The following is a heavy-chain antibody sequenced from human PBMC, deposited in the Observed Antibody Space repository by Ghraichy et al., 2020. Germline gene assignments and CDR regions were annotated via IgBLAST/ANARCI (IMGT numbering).Heavy chain of an antibody. CDR2: ISSSSSYT. CDR3: ARDSQYYYDSSGYQSWFDP. Sequence: GGSLRLSCAASGFTFSDYYMSWIRQAPGKGLEWVSYISSSSSYTNYADSVKGRFTISRDNAKNSLYLQMNSLRAEDTAVYYCARDSQYYYDSSGYQSWFDPWGQGTLVTVSS. CDR1: GFTFSDYY. J-gene: IGHJ5*02. D-gene: IGHD3-22*01. V-gene: IGHV3-11*06.